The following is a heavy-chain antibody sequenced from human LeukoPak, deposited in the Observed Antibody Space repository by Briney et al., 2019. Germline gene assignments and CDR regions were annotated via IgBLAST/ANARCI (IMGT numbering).Heavy chain of an antibody. CDR2: ISISGSTI. Sequence: GGSLRLSCAASGFTFSDYYMSWSRQAPGPGLGRVSYISISGSTIYYADSVNGRFTISRDNAKNSLYMQMTSMRAEDSAVYYCARDSEAVAGNFDYWGQGSLVTVSS. V-gene: IGHV3-11*01. J-gene: IGHJ4*02. CDR1: GFTFSDYY. CDR3: ARDSEAVAGNFDY. D-gene: IGHD6-19*01.